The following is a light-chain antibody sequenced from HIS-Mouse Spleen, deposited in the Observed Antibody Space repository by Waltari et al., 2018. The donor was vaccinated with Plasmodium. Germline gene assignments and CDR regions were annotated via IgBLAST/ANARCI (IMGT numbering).Light chain of an antibody. CDR2: EDS. CDR1: ALPKKY. J-gene: IGLJ3*02. Sequence: SYELTQPPSVSVSPGQTARLTCSGDALPKKYAYWDQQKSGQAPVLVIYEDSKRPSGIPERFSGSSSGTMATLTISGAQVEDEADYYCYSTYSSGNHRVFGGGTKLTVL. CDR3: YSTYSSGNHRV. V-gene: IGLV3-10*01.